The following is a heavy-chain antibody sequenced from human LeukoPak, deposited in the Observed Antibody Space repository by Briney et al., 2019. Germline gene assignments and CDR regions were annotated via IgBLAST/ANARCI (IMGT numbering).Heavy chain of an antibody. Sequence: VSVKVSCKASGYTFTSYGISWVRQAPGQGLEWMGWISAYNGNTNYAQKLQGRVTMTTDTSKSTAYMELRSLRSDDTAVYYCARDGSPGMIVVADYIWFDPWGQGTLVTVSS. CDR1: GYTFTSYG. V-gene: IGHV1-18*01. J-gene: IGHJ5*02. CDR2: ISAYNGNT. CDR3: ARDGSPGMIVVADYIWFDP. D-gene: IGHD3-22*01.